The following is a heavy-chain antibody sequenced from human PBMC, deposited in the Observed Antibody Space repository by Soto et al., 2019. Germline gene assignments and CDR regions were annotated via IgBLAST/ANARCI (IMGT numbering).Heavy chain of an antibody. CDR2: ITTGSTYI. D-gene: IGHD5-12*01. J-gene: IGHJ4*02. CDR3: ARVGSGYDLYYFDY. Sequence: EVQLVESGGGLVKPGGSLRLSCAPSGFTFSSYSMNWVRQAPGKGLEWVSSITTGSTYIYYADSVKGRFTISRDNAKNSLDLQMNSLRAEDTAVYYCARVGSGYDLYYFDYWGQGTLVTVSS. V-gene: IGHV3-21*01. CDR1: GFTFSSYS.